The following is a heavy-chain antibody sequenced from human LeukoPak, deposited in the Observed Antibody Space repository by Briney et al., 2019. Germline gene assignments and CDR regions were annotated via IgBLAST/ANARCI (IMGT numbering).Heavy chain of an antibody. D-gene: IGHD3-22*01. Sequence: PGGSLRLSCAASGFTVSSNYMSWVRQAPGKGLEWVSVIYSGGSTYYADSVKGRFTISRDNSKNTLYLQMNSLRAEDTAVYYCARDGGLSYYYDSSGYGLWGQGTLVTVSS. CDR2: IYSGGST. CDR3: ARDGGLSYYYDSSGYGL. V-gene: IGHV3-53*01. J-gene: IGHJ4*02. CDR1: GFTVSSNY.